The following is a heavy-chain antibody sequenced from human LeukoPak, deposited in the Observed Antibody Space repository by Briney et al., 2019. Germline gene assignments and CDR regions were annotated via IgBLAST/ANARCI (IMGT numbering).Heavy chain of an antibody. D-gene: IGHD2-21*01. Sequence: PSETLSLTCTVSGGSISSYYWSWIRQPPGKGLEWIGYIYYSGSTYYNPSLKSRVTISVDTSKNQFSLKLSSVTAADTAMYYCARHSTIVTERWFDPWGQGTLVTVSS. CDR2: IYYSGST. J-gene: IGHJ5*02. V-gene: IGHV4-59*04. CDR3: ARHSTIVTERWFDP. CDR1: GGSISSYY.